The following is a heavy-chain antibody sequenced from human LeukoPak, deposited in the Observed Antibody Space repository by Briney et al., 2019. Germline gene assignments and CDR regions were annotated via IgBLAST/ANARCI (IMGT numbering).Heavy chain of an antibody. CDR1: GYTFTGYY. V-gene: IGHV1-2*04. Sequence: GASVKVSCKASGYTFTGYYMHWVRQAPGQGLEWMGWINPNSGGTNYAQKFQGWVTMTRDTSISTAYMELSRLRSDDTAVYYCARDGVVPAQYYFDYWGQGTLVTVSS. D-gene: IGHD2-2*01. CDR2: INPNSGGT. CDR3: ARDGVVPAQYYFDY. J-gene: IGHJ4*02.